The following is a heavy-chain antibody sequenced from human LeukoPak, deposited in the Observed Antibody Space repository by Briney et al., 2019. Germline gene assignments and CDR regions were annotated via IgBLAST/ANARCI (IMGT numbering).Heavy chain of an antibody. D-gene: IGHD5-18*01. Sequence: SQTLSLTCTVSGDSISIGSYYWGWIRQPPGRGLEWIGSIYHSGSTYYNPSLKSRVTISVDTSKNQFSLKLSSVTAADTAVYYCQRGYSYGSFDYWGQGTLVTVSS. CDR3: QRGYSYGSFDY. CDR2: IYHSGST. CDR1: GDSISIGSYY. J-gene: IGHJ4*02. V-gene: IGHV4-39*07.